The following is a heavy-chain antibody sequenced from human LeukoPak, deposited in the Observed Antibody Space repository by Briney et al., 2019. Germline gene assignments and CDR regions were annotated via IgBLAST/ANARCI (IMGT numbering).Heavy chain of an antibody. Sequence: SETLSLTCAVSGASVSDTSFYWGWIRQPPGKGLQWIGNIYYSGSTYYNPSLNSRLTMSVDTSRNQFSLTMTSMAAADTAVYYCARLHKGRYFDYIFDFWGQGTLVTVSS. J-gene: IGHJ4*02. CDR2: IYYSGST. D-gene: IGHD3-9*01. CDR1: GASVSDTSFY. CDR3: ARLHKGRYFDYIFDF. V-gene: IGHV4-39*01.